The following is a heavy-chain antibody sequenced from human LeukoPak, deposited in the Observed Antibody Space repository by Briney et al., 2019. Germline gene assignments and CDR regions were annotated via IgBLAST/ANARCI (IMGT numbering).Heavy chain of an antibody. CDR3: ASCSSTSCLNNWFDP. J-gene: IGHJ5*02. V-gene: IGHV3-23*01. D-gene: IGHD2-2*01. Sequence: PGGSLRLSCAASGFTFSSFAMSWVRQAPGKGLEWVSVITPSDGSTYYSDSVRGRFTISRDNSKNTLYLQMNSLRAEDTAVYYCASCSSTSCLNNWFDPWGQGTLVTVSS. CDR1: GFTFSSFA. CDR2: ITPSDGST.